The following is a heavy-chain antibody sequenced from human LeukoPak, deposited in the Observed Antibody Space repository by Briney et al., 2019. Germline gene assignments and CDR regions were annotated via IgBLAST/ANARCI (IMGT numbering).Heavy chain of an antibody. V-gene: IGHV3-23*01. CDR2: ISGSGGST. CDR3: WNRRGYSGYDKGEFDC. D-gene: IGHD5-12*01. CDR1: GFTFSSYA. J-gene: IGHJ4*02. Sequence: GSLRLSCAASGFTFSSYAITWVRKAPGKGLEGVSVISGSGGSTYYSDSVKGRFTISRDNSMNTLFLQLNSLRAEDTAFFYCWNRRGYSGYDKGEFDCWGQGTLVTVSS.